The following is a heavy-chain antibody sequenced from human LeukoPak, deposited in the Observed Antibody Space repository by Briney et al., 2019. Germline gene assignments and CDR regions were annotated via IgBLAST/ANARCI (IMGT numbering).Heavy chain of an antibody. J-gene: IGHJ4*02. CDR3: ASLKDSSGYRFDY. D-gene: IGHD3-22*01. CDR2: MNPNSGNT. CDR1: GYTFTSYD. V-gene: IGHV1-8*01. Sequence: ASVKVSCKASGYTFTSYDINWVRQATGQGLEWMGWMNPNSGNTGYAQKFQGRVTMTRNTSISTAYMELSSLRSEDTAVYYRASLKDSSGYRFDYWGQGTLVTVSS.